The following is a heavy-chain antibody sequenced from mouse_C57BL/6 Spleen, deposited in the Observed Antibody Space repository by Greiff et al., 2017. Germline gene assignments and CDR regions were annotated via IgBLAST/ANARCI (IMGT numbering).Heavy chain of an antibody. D-gene: IGHD3-2*02. Sequence: VQLQQPGAELVKPGASVKMSCKASGYTFTSYWITWVKQRPGQGLEWIGDIYPGSGSTNYNEKFKSKATLTVDTSSSTAYMQLSSLTSEDSAVXYCAREGAAQATSWFAYWGQGTLVTVSA. J-gene: IGHJ3*01. CDR1: GYTFTSYW. CDR2: IYPGSGST. CDR3: AREGAAQATSWFAY. V-gene: IGHV1-55*01.